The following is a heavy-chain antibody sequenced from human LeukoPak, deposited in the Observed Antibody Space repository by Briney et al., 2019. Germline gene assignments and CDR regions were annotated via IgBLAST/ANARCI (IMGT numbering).Heavy chain of an antibody. Sequence: SLRLSXAASGFTFSDAWMNWVRQAPGKGLEWVGRIRSHSDGGPIDYAAPVKGRFPLSSDDSKTPLYLQMNSLPTEDPAVYYCATDFYDSNWGQGTLVTVSS. CDR1: GFTFSDAW. J-gene: IGHJ4*02. D-gene: IGHD3-22*01. CDR2: IRSHSDGGPI. CDR3: ATDFYDSN. V-gene: IGHV3-15*07.